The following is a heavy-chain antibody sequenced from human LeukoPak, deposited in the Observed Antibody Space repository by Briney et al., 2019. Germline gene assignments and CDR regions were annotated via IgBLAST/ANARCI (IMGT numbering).Heavy chain of an antibody. Sequence: SQTLSLTCTVSGDSSSNGSYYWSWIRQPPGKGLEWIGYFFHTETTYYNPSLRSRVTISVDRSKKQVSLDLSSVTAADTAVYYCARSGSALDYFDHWGLGTLVTVSS. CDR2: FFHTETT. J-gene: IGHJ4*02. V-gene: IGHV4-30-2*01. D-gene: IGHD6-6*01. CDR3: ARSGSALDYFDH. CDR1: GDSSSNGSYY.